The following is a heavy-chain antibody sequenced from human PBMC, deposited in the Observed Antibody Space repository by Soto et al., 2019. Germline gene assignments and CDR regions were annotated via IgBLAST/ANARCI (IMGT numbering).Heavy chain of an antibody. J-gene: IGHJ6*03. CDR3: ARGAMWYCSSTSCYGYYYYYMDV. CDR1: GGSFSGYY. CDR2: INHSGST. Sequence: SETLPLTCAVYGGSFSGYYWSWIRQPPGKGLEWIGEINHSGSTNYNPSLKSRVTISVDTSKNQFSLKLSSVTAADTAVYYCARGAMWYCSSTSCYGYYYYYMDVWGKGTTVTVSS. D-gene: IGHD2-2*01. V-gene: IGHV4-34*01.